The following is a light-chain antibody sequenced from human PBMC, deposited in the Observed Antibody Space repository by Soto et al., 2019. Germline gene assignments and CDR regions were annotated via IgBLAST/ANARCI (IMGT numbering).Light chain of an antibody. Sequence: QSVLTQPPSVSGAPGQRVTISCTGSSANLGAGYDVHWYQQVPGRAPKLLIFGSXXXXSGAPDXFSGYKSGTSASLAITGLQAEDEADYYCQSNDKSLSGSGVFGTGTKVIVL. CDR3: QSNDKSLSGSGV. CDR2: GSX. CDR1: SANLGAGYD. J-gene: IGLJ1*01. V-gene: IGLV1-40*01.